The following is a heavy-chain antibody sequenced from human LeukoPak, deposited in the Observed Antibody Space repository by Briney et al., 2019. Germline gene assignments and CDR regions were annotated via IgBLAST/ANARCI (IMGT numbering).Heavy chain of an antibody. CDR1: GCTFSSYA. Sequence: PGGSLRLSCAASGCTFSSYAMSWVRQAPGKGLEWVSAISGSGGSTYYADSVKGRFTISRDNSRNTLYLQMNSLRAEDTAVYYCAKDRWYYYDSSGYPLDAFDIWGQGTMVTVSS. CDR2: ISGSGGST. J-gene: IGHJ3*02. CDR3: AKDRWYYYDSSGYPLDAFDI. V-gene: IGHV3-23*01. D-gene: IGHD3-22*01.